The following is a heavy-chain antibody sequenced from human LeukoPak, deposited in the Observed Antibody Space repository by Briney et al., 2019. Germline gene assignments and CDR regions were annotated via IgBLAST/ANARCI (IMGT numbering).Heavy chain of an antibody. Sequence: GGSLRLSCAASGFTFTNAWMSWVRQAPGKGLEWVGRIKSKTDGGTTDYAAPVKGRFTISRDDSKNTLYLQMNSLKTEDTAVYYCTTDWTGEVWFDPWGQGTLVTVSS. J-gene: IGHJ5*02. CDR3: TTDWTGEVWFDP. D-gene: IGHD3/OR15-3a*01. CDR2: IKSKTDGGTT. CDR1: GFTFTNAW. V-gene: IGHV3-15*01.